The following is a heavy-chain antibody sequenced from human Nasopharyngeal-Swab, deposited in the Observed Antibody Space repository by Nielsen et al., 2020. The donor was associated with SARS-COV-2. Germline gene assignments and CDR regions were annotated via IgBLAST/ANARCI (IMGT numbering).Heavy chain of an antibody. D-gene: IGHD6-6*01. Sequence: SETLSLTCKVSGGSISSYFWSWIRQSPGKRLEWLGHIYYGTTPNYNPSLESRVTISGDTSNNQFSLRLTSVTAADTAVYSCAGTTITARPGFLRIWGQGTRVIVSS. CDR1: GGSISSYF. V-gene: IGHV4-59*12. J-gene: IGHJ3*02. CDR2: IYYGTTP. CDR3: AGTTITARPGFLRI.